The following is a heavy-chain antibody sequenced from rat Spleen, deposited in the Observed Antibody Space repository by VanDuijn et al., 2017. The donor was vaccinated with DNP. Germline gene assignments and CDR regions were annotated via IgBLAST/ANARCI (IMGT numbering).Heavy chain of an antibody. CDR2: ISYDGGIT. CDR1: GFTFSDYY. J-gene: IGHJ2*01. D-gene: IGHD1-4*01. CDR3: ARHVLPLRVWDY. V-gene: IGHV5-22*01. Sequence: EVQLVESGGGLVQPGRSLKLSCAASGFTFSDYYMAWVRPAPTKGLEWVAYISYDGGITNYADSVKGRFTISRDIAKSTLYPEMNSLRSEDMATYYCARHVLPLRVWDYWGQGVMVTVSS.